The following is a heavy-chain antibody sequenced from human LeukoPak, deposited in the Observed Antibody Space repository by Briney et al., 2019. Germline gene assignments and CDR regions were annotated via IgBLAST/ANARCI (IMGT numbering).Heavy chain of an antibody. CDR1: GFPFRSLS. J-gene: IGHJ4*02. CDR2: ISSSSTYI. CDR3: ARAEGSGSSFDY. Sequence: GGSLRLSCVASGFPFRSLSTNWVRQAPGKGLEWVSSISSSSTYIYYADSVKGRFTISRDNAKNSLYLQMNSLRVEDTAVYYCARAEGSGSSFDYWGQGTLATVSS. V-gene: IGHV3-21*01. D-gene: IGHD3-10*01.